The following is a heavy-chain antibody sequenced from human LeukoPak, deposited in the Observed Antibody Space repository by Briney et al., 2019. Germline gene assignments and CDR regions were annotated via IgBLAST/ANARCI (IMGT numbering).Heavy chain of an antibody. V-gene: IGHV3-23*01. J-gene: IGHJ4*02. D-gene: IGHD2-8*02. CDR1: GFSFSSYA. Sequence: GGSVRLSCAASGFSFSSYALNWVRQAPGKGLEWVSGISGSGDVTCYADSVGGRLTISRDNAKNTLYLQMNSLIVEDTAIYYCTKGATLVPQGDFEYWGQGTLVTVSS. CDR2: ISGSGDVT. CDR3: TKGATLVPQGDFEY.